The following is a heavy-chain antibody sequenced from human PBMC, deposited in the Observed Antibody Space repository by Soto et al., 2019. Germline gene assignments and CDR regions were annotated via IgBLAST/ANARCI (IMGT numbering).Heavy chain of an antibody. D-gene: IGHD6-19*01. CDR3: AKGSPSGWLDY. J-gene: IGHJ4*02. Sequence: GGSLRLSCAASGFTFSSYGMHWVRQAPGKGLEWVAVISYDGRNKYYADSVKGRFTISRDNSKNTLYLQMNSLRAEDTAVYYCAKGSPSGWLDYWGQGTLVTVSS. CDR1: GFTFSSYG. CDR2: ISYDGRNK. V-gene: IGHV3-30*18.